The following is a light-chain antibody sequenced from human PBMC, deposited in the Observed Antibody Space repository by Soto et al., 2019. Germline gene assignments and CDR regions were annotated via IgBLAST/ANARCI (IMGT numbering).Light chain of an antibody. J-gene: IGKJ2*01. CDR2: GAS. V-gene: IGKV3-15*01. Sequence: EIVMTQSPATLSVSPGERATLSCRASQSVSSNLAWYQQKPGQAPRLLIYGASTRATGIPARFSGSGCGTEFTLTIGCLRSEDFAVDYGQRYAYWPLYSFGEGTKPETK. CDR3: QRYAYWPLYS. CDR1: QSVSSN.